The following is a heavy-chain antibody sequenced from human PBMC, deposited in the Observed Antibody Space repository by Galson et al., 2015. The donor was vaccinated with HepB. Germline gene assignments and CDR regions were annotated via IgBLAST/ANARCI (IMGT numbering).Heavy chain of an antibody. CDR3: ARIGIAVAGTTWFDP. D-gene: IGHD6-19*01. V-gene: IGHV1-69*02. CDR1: AGNFSSYT. J-gene: IGHJ5*02. CDR2: IITILGIA. Sequence: SVKVSCKASAGNFSSYTISWVRQAPGQGLEWMGRIITILGIANYAQKFQGRVTITADKSTSTAYMELSSLRSEDTAVYYCARIGIAVAGTTWFDPWGQGTLVTVSS.